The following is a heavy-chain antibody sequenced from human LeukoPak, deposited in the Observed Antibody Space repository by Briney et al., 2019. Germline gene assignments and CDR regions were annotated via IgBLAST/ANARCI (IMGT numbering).Heavy chain of an antibody. D-gene: IGHD4-11*01. V-gene: IGHV3-23*01. Sequence: GGSLRLSCAASGFTFSSYAMSWVRQAPGKGLEWVSAISGSGGSTYYADSVKGRFTISRDNSKNTLYLQMNSLRAEDTAVYYCAKDQEEMTAVTFVFDYWGQGTLVTVSS. CDR1: GFTFSSYA. CDR3: AKDQEEMTAVTFVFDY. J-gene: IGHJ4*02. CDR2: ISGSGGST.